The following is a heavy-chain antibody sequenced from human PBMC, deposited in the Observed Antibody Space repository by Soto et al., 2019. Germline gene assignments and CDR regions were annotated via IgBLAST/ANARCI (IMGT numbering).Heavy chain of an antibody. D-gene: IGHD3-10*01. CDR1: CGSFSGYY. CDR3: ARGRERNYYGSGSYYSNPNYYYYYGMDV. Sequence: SETLPLTCAVYCGSFSGYYWSWIRQPPGKGLEWIGEINHSGSTNYNPPLKSRVTISVDTSKNQFSLKLSSVTAADTAVYYCARGRERNYYGSGSYYSNPNYYYYYGMDVWGQGTTVTV. CDR2: INHSGST. J-gene: IGHJ6*02. V-gene: IGHV4-34*01.